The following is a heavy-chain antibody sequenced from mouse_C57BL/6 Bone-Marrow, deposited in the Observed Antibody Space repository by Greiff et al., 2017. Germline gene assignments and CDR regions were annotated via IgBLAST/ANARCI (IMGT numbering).Heavy chain of an antibody. CDR2: ILPGSGST. D-gene: IGHD1-1*01. J-gene: IGHJ4*01. CDR3: ARDYGSRGGYYYAMDY. CDR1: GYTFTGYW. V-gene: IGHV1-9*01. Sequence: VQLQQSGAELMKPGASVKLSCTATGYTFTGYWIEWVKQRPGHGLEWIGEILPGSGSTNYNEKFKGKATFTADTSSNTAYMQLSSLTTEDSAIYYCARDYGSRGGYYYAMDYWGQGTSVTVSS.